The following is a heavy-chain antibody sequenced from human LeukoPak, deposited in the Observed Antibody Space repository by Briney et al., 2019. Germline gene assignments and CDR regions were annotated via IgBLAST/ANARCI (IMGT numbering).Heavy chain of an antibody. CDR2: IYSGGAT. CDR1: DFTVRNNY. CDR3: ARVIAAVVWFDP. Sequence: GGSLRLSCEASDFTVRNNYMTWVRQAPGKGLEWVSVIYSGGATFYADSVKGRFTISGHNSENTLYLQMNDLRPDDTAVYFCARVIAAVVWFDPRGHGTLVTVSS. J-gene: IGHJ5*02. V-gene: IGHV3-53*04. D-gene: IGHD6-13*01.